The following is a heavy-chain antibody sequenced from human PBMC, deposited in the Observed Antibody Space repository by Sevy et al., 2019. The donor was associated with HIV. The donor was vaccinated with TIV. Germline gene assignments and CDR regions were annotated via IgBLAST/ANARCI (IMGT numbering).Heavy chain of an antibody. CDR1: EFTAITNN. V-gene: IGHV3-66*01. CDR3: ARGKSGYGYALNY. CDR2: IQSDDTT. D-gene: IGHD5-18*01. J-gene: IGHJ4*02. Sequence: GGPLRLSWAPSEFTAITNNITWVRQPPGKGREGFPVIQSDDTTYHADSVKDRFTISRDNFKNTLYLHMSSLRAEDTAVYYCARGKSGYGYALNYWGQGTLVTVSS.